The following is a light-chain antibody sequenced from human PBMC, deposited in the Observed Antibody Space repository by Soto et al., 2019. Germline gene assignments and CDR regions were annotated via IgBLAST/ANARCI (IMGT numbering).Light chain of an antibody. Sequence: ENVLTQSPGTLSLSPGERATLSCSASQSVSSSYLAWYQQKPGQTPRLLIYHASNRAAGIPDRFSGSGSGTGFTLTISRLEPEDCAVYYCQQYGDSLLTFGGGKKVEIK. CDR3: QQYGDSLLT. J-gene: IGKJ4*01. CDR2: HAS. CDR1: QSVSSSY. V-gene: IGKV3-20*01.